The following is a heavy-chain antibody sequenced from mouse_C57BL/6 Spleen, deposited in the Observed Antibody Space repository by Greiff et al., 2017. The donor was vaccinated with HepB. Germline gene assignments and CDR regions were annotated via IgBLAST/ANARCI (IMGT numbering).Heavy chain of an antibody. D-gene: IGHD3-2*02. CDR1: GYTFTSYW. CDR3: ARRDSSGYWFAY. CDR2: IDPSDSET. J-gene: IGHJ3*01. Sequence: QVQLQQPGAELVRPGSSVKLSCKASGYTFTSYWMHWVKQRPIQGLEWIGNIDPSDSETNYNQKFKDKATLTVDKSSSTAYMQLSSLTSEDSAVYYCARRDSSGYWFAYWGQGTLVTVSA. V-gene: IGHV1-52*01.